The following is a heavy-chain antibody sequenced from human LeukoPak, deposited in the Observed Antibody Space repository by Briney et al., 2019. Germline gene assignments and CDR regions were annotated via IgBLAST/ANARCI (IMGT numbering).Heavy chain of an antibody. J-gene: IGHJ5*02. D-gene: IGHD2-2*01. V-gene: IGHV3-30*18. CDR2: ISYDGSNK. CDR3: AKEGWGCSSTSCYESWFDP. CDR1: GFTFSSYG. Sequence: GGSLRLSCAASGFTFSSYGVHWVRQAPGKGLEWVAVISYDGSNKYYADSVKGRFTISRDNSKNTLYLQMNSLRAEDTAVYYCAKEGWGCSSTSCYESWFDPWGQGTLVTVSS.